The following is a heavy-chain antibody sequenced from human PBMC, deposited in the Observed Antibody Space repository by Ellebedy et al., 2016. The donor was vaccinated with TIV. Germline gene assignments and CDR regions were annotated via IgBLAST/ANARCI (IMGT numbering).Heavy chain of an antibody. CDR1: GFTFSSYW. CDR2: ISSDGSNT. V-gene: IGHV3-74*01. Sequence: GESLKISCAASGFTFSSYWMHWVRQVPGKGLVWVSRISSDGSNTNYADSVKGRLTISRDNAKNTLYLQMNSLRAEETAVYYCARVPYYYDSSGYWNDAFDIWGQGTMVTVSS. D-gene: IGHD3-22*01. J-gene: IGHJ3*02. CDR3: ARVPYYYDSSGYWNDAFDI.